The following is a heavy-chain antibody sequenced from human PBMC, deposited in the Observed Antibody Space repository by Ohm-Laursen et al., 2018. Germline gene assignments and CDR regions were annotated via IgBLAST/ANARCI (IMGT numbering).Heavy chain of an antibody. CDR1: GGSVSSDSYY. CDR3: ARGDIVSTSGWFDP. J-gene: IGHJ5*02. CDR2: IYYSGST. V-gene: IGHV4-31*03. D-gene: IGHD2-15*01. Sequence: TLSLTCTVSGGSVSSDSYYWSWIRQHPGKGLEWIGYIYYSGSTYYNPSLKSRVTISVDTSKNQFSLKLSSVTAADTAVYYCARGDIVSTSGWFDPWGQGTLVTVSS.